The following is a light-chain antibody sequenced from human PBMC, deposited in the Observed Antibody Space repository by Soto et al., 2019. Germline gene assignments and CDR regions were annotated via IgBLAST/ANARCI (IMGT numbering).Light chain of an antibody. CDR2: AAF. Sequence: IHMTHSPSSLSASVLNRVTITFLSSQSISTYLNWYQKKPGKAPNLLIYAAFSLQSGVPSRFSGSGSGTDFTLTISSLQPEDFATYYCQQSYTTPITFGQGTRLEIK. CDR1: QSISTY. J-gene: IGKJ5*01. V-gene: IGKV1-39*01. CDR3: QQSYTTPIT.